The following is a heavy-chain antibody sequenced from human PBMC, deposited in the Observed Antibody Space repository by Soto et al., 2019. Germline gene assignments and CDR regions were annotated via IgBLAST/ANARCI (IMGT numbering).Heavy chain of an antibody. V-gene: IGHV5-51*01. CDR3: ARRLYCGGDCYSGFDY. D-gene: IGHD2-21*02. CDR1: GYSFTSYW. CDR2: IYPGDSDT. J-gene: IGHJ4*02. Sequence: GESLKISCKGSGYSFTSYWIGWVRQMPGKGLEWMGIIYPGDSDTRYSPSFQGQVTFSADKSISTAYLQWSSLKASDTAMYYCARRLYCGGDCYSGFDYWGQGTLVT.